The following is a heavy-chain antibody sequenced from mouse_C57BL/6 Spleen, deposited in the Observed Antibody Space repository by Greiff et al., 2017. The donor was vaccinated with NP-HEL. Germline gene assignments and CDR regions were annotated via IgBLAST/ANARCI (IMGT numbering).Heavy chain of an antibody. D-gene: IGHD1-1*01. V-gene: IGHV1-69*01. J-gene: IGHJ3*01. CDR3: AREGALLRGFAY. Sequence: QVQLKQPGAELVMPGASVKLSCKASGYTFTSYWMHWVKQRPGQGLEWIGEIDPSDSYTNYNQKFKGKSTLTVDKSSSTAYMQLSSLTSEDSAVYYCAREGALLRGFAYWGQGTLVTVSA. CDR1: GYTFTSYW. CDR2: IDPSDSYT.